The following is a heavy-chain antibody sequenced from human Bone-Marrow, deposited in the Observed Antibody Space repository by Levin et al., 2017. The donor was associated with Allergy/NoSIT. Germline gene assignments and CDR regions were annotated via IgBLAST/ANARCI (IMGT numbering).Heavy chain of an antibody. D-gene: IGHD6-13*01. Sequence: GGSLRLSCATSGFPFSTYGMSWVRQAPGEGLEWLASISTRSTYIHYADSVKGRFTISRDNANNSLSLQMNRLRREDTAVYYCARAAGAAGRGGMDVWGQGTTVTVSS. V-gene: IGHV3-21*01. J-gene: IGHJ6*02. CDR1: GFPFSTYG. CDR3: ARAAGAAGRGGMDV. CDR2: ISTRSTYI.